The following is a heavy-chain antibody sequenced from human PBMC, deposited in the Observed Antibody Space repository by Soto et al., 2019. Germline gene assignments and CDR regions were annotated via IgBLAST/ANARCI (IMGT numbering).Heavy chain of an antibody. V-gene: IGHV3-23*01. CDR3: ATNSSGWSYFDY. Sequence: GGSLRLSCAASGFTFSSYAMNWVRQAPGKGLEWVSTISGSGGSTYYADSVKGRFTISRDNSRNTLYLQMNSLRADDTAVYYCATNSSGWSYFDYWGQGTLVTVSS. D-gene: IGHD6-19*01. CDR2: ISGSGGST. J-gene: IGHJ4*02. CDR1: GFTFSSYA.